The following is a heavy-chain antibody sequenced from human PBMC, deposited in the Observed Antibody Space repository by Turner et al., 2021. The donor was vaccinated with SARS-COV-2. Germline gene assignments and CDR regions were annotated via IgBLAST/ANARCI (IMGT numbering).Heavy chain of an antibody. CDR2: ISSSSSTI. J-gene: IGHJ4*02. V-gene: IGHV3-48*01. Sequence: EVQLVESGGGLVQPGGSLRLSGAASGFTFSSFGMNWVRQAPGKGLEWVSYISSSSSTIYYADSAKGRFTISRDNAKNSLYLQMNSLRAEDTAVYYCARDVYGGNFEDYWGQGTLVTVSS. D-gene: IGHD4-17*01. CDR3: ARDVYGGNFEDY. CDR1: GFTFSSFG.